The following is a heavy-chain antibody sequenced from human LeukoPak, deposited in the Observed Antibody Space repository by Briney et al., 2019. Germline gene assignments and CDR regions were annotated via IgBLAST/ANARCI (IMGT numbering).Heavy chain of an antibody. CDR1: GFTFSDYY. CDR2: ISSSGSTI. J-gene: IGHJ4*02. V-gene: IGHV3-11*04. Sequence: PGGSLRLSCAASGFTFSDYYMSWIRQAPGKGLEWVSYISSSGSTIYYADSVKGRFTISRDNAKNSLYLQMNSLRAEDTAVYYCARDLGPAWGRYSYGEFDYWGQGTLVTVSS. CDR3: ARDLGPAWGRYSYGEFDY. D-gene: IGHD5-18*01.